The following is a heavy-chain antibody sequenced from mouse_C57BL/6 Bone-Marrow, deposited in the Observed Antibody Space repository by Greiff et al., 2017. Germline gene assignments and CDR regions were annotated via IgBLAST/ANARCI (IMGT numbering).Heavy chain of an antibody. D-gene: IGHD1-1*01. J-gene: IGHJ1*03. V-gene: IGHV1-42*01. Sequence: VQLQQSGPELVKPGASVKISCKASGYSFTGYYMNWVKQSTEKSLEWIGEINPSTGGTTYNQKFKAKATLTVDKSSSTAYMQLKSLTSEDSAVYYCARLRYYGSYWYFDVWGTGTTVTVSS. CDR3: ARLRYYGSYWYFDV. CDR2: INPSTGGT. CDR1: GYSFTGYY.